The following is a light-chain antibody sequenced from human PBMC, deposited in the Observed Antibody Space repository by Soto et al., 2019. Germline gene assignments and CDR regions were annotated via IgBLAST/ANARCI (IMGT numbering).Light chain of an antibody. V-gene: IGLV2-14*01. CDR2: GVS. Sequence: SVLTQPASVSGSPGQSITISCTGTASDIGNYNYVSWYQLHPGKAPKLLIYGVSNRPSGVSNRFSGSKSGNAASLTISGLQAEDEADYYCSSYTAYTTLWVFGGGT. CDR3: SSYTAYTTLWV. CDR1: ASDIGNYNY. J-gene: IGLJ3*02.